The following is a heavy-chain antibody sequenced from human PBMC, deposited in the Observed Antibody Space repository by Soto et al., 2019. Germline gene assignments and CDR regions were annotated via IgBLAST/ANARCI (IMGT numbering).Heavy chain of an antibody. J-gene: IGHJ4*02. CDR1: GYTFGNND. CDR3: SSVVSGGHSDY. D-gene: IGHD1-26*01. V-gene: IGHV1-8*01. Sequence: QVQLVQSGAEVKKPGASVKVSCKTSGYTFGNNDINWVRQAPGRGLEWMGWMNPNSGNTGYAHQFNGRVTMTRKTSMNTAYMELSSFTSYDTAVYFCSSVVSGGHSDYWGQGTLVTVSS. CDR2: MNPNSGNT.